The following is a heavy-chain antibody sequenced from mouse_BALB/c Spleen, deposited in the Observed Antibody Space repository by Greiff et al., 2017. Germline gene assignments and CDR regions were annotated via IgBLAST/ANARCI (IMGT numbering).Heavy chain of an antibody. CDR2: ISYDGSN. CDR1: GYSITSGYY. Sequence: EVKLLESGPGLVKPSQSLSLTCSVTGYSITSGYYWNWIRQFPGNKLEWMGYISYDGSNNYNPSLKNRISITRDTSTNQLFLKLNSVTTEDTATYYCARYGEYGNPEYLDYWGQGTTLTVSS. CDR3: ARYGEYGNPEYLDY. V-gene: IGHV3-6*02. J-gene: IGHJ2*01. D-gene: IGHD2-10*02.